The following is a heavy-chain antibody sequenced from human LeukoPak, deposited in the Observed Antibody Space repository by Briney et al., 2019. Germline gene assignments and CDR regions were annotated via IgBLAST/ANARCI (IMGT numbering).Heavy chain of an antibody. CDR2: IYNSGNT. CDR1: GGSISSYY. Sequence: SETLSLTCTVSGGSISSYYWSWIRQPPGKGLEWIGYIYNSGNTNYNPSLKSRVTISVDASKNQFPLKLSSVTAADTAVYYCARAGYGDYLGDYWGQGTLVTVSS. CDR3: ARAGYGDYLGDY. D-gene: IGHD4-17*01. V-gene: IGHV4-59*01. J-gene: IGHJ4*02.